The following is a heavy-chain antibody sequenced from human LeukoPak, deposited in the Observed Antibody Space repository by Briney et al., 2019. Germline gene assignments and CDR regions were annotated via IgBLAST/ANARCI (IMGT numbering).Heavy chain of an antibody. CDR1: GGSISSYY. J-gene: IGHJ6*03. D-gene: IGHD3-10*01. CDR2: IYTSGST. V-gene: IGHV4-4*07. CDR3: ARDRRDMVRGINIVRQYHYYYYMDV. Sequence: SETLSLTCTVSGGSISSYYWSWIRQPAGKGLEWIGRIYTSGSTNYNPSLKSRVTISVDTSKSQFSLKLNSVTAADTAVYYCARDRRDMVRGINIVRQYHYYYYMDVWGKGTTVTVSS.